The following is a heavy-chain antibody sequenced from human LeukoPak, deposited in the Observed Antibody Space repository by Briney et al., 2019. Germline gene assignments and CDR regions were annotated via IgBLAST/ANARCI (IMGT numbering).Heavy chain of an antibody. CDR3: ARQGARFGELLSFYAMDV. CDR2: IYYSGST. Sequence: SETLSLTCTVSGGSISSYPWNWIRQPPGKGLEWIGNIYYSGSTNFNPSLKSRVTISPDTSKNQFSLRLSSVTAADTAVYYCARQGARFGELLSFYAMDVWGQGTTVTVSS. CDR1: GGSISSYP. V-gene: IGHV4-59*08. J-gene: IGHJ6*02. D-gene: IGHD3-10*01.